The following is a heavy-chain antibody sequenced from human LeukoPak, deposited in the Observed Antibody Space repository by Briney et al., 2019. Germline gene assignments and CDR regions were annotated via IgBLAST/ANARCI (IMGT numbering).Heavy chain of an antibody. CDR2: NPDGTTT. D-gene: IGHD1-26*01. CDR3: ARGYSGSYRIDY. Sequence: PGGSLRPSCAASGFTFSNYWVHWARQAPGMGLVWVLRNPDGTTTSYADSVKGRFTISRDNAKNTLYLQMNSLRAEDTAVYYCARGYSGSYRIDYWGQGTLVTVSS. J-gene: IGHJ4*02. CDR1: GFTFSNYW. V-gene: IGHV3-74*01.